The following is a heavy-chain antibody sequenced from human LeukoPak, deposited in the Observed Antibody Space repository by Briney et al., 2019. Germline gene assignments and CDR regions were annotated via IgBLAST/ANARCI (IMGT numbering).Heavy chain of an antibody. CDR2: INHSGST. D-gene: IGHD3-10*01. CDR3: ARIHYYGSGDQNDY. Sequence: SETLSLTCTVSGGSISGYYWSWIRQPPGKGLEWIGEINHSGSTNYNPSLKSRVTISVDTSKNQFSLKLSSVTAADTAVYYCARIHYYGSGDQNDYWGQGTLVTVSS. CDR1: GGSISGYY. V-gene: IGHV4-34*01. J-gene: IGHJ4*02.